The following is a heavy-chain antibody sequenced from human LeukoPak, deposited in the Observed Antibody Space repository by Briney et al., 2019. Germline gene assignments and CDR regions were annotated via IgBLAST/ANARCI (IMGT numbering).Heavy chain of an antibody. J-gene: IGHJ4*02. Sequence: GGSLRLSCSVSGFTFSAYAMHWVRQAPGRGLQYVSSIISDGVKTYYADSVKGRFTISRDNSKNTLYLKMSSLRLEDTAVYYCVKDRWVDYWGQGVLVTVPS. CDR3: VKDRWVDY. CDR1: GFTFSAYA. D-gene: IGHD5-24*01. V-gene: IGHV3-64D*09. CDR2: IISDGVKT.